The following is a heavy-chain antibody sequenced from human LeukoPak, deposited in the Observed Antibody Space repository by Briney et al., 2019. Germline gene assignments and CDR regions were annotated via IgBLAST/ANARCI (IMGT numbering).Heavy chain of an antibody. CDR1: GGSISSYY. CDR2: IYTSGST. V-gene: IGHV4-4*07. Sequence: SETLSLTCTVSGGSISSYYWSWIRQPAGKGLEWIGRIYTSGSTNYNPSLKSRVTMSVDTSKNQFSLKLSSVTAADTAVYYCARSPSKVRGVSAFDIWGQGTMVTVSS. D-gene: IGHD3-10*01. J-gene: IGHJ3*02. CDR3: ARSPSKVRGVSAFDI.